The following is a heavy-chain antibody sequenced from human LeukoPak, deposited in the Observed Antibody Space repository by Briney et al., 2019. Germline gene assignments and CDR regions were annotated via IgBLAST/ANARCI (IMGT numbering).Heavy chain of an antibody. CDR1: GGSISSSSYY. V-gene: IGHV4-39*01. CDR2: IYYSGST. D-gene: IGHD5-18*01. Sequence: PSETLSLTCTVSGGSISSSSYYWGWIRQPPGKGLEWIGSIYYSGSTYYNPSLKSRVTISVDTSKNQFSLKLSSVTAADTAVYYCARAGGYSYGPIDYWGQGTLVTVSS. J-gene: IGHJ4*02. CDR3: ARAGGYSYGPIDY.